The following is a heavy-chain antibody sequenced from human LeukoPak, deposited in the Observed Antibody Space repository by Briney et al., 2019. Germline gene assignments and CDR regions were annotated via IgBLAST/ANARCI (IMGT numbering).Heavy chain of an antibody. J-gene: IGHJ5*02. CDR2: INPNSGGT. CDR3: AGEITPNWFDP. Sequence: ASVKVSCKASGYTFTSYGISWVRQAPGQGLEWMGWINPNSGGTNYAQKFQGRVTMTRDTSISTAYMELSRLRSDDTAVYYCAGEITPNWFDPWGQGTLVTVSS. D-gene: IGHD2-15*01. CDR1: GYTFTSYG. V-gene: IGHV1-2*02.